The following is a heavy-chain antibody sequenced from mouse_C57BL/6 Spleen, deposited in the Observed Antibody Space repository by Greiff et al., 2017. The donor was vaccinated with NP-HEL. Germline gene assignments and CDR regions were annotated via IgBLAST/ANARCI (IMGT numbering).Heavy chain of an antibody. V-gene: IGHV1-19*01. J-gene: IGHJ3*01. CDR1: GYTFTDYY. Sequence: VQLQQSGPVLVKPGASVKMSCKASGYTFTDYYMNWVKQSHGKSLEWIGVINPYNGGTSYNQKFKGKATLTVDKSSSTAYMELNSLTSEDSAVYYCARRDYDYDWFAYWGQGTLVTVSA. D-gene: IGHD2-4*01. CDR2: INPYNGGT. CDR3: ARRDYDYDWFAY.